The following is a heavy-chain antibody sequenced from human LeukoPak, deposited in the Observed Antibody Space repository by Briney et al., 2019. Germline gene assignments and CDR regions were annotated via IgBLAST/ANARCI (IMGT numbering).Heavy chain of an antibody. D-gene: IGHD2-21*01. CDR1: GYTFTSYD. J-gene: IGHJ3*02. V-gene: IGHV1-8*03. CDR3: ARALIGRDAFDI. Sequence: GASVKVSCKASGYTFTSYDINWVRQATGQGLEWMGWMNPNSGNTGYAQKFQGRVTITRNTSTSTAYMELSSLRSEDTAGYYCARALIGRDAFDIWGQGTMVTVSS. CDR2: MNPNSGNT.